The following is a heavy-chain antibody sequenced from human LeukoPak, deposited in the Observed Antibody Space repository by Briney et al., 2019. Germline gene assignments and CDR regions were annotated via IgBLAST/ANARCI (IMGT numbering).Heavy chain of an antibody. V-gene: IGHV4-4*07. Sequence: PSETLSLTRTVSGGSISSYYWSWIRQPAGKGLEWIGRIYTSGSTNYNPSLKSRVTMSVDTSKNQFSLKLSSVTAADTAVYYCARDNYDFWSGNLLDYSDYWGQGTLVTVSS. CDR2: IYTSGST. D-gene: IGHD3-3*01. CDR3: ARDNYDFWSGNLLDYSDY. CDR1: GGSISSYY. J-gene: IGHJ4*02.